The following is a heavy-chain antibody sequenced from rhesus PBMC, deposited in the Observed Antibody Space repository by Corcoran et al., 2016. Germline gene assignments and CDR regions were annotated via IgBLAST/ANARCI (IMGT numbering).Heavy chain of an antibody. V-gene: IGHV3S5*01. Sequence: VQLVESGGGLVQPGGSLRLSCAASGFTFSSYGMSWVRQAPGKGLEWVSYLSSGVGRTHCADSVTGRFNISKENSKNTLFLQMNSLRAEDTAVYYCAKDGVVVSATPGYFEFWGQGALVTVSS. CDR2: LSSGVGRT. D-gene: IGHD2-8*01. CDR3: AKDGVVVSATPGYFEF. J-gene: IGHJ1*01. CDR1: GFTFSSYG.